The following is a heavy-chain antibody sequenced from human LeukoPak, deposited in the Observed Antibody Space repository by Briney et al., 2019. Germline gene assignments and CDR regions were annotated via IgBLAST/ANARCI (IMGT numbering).Heavy chain of an antibody. CDR3: AKGLPCYDILTGYLDY. CDR1: GFTFSSYA. V-gene: IGHV3-23*01. CDR2: ISGSGGST. D-gene: IGHD3-9*01. J-gene: IGHJ4*02. Sequence: GGSLRLSCAASGFTFSSYAMSWVRQAPGKGLEWVSAISGSGGSTYYADSVKGRFTISRDNSKNTLYLQMNSLRAEDTAVYYCAKGLPCYDILTGYLDYWGQGTLVTVSS.